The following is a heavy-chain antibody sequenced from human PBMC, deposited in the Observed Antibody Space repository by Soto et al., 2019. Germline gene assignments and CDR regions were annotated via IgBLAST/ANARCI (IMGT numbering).Heavy chain of an antibody. V-gene: IGHV4-59*01. Sequence: SETLSLTCTVAGGSISSYCWSWIRQPPGKGLEWIGYIYYSGSTNYNPSLKSRVTISVDTSKNQFSLKLSSVTAADTAVYYCARQQWLVLNAFDIWGQGTMVTVSS. J-gene: IGHJ3*02. CDR3: ARQQWLVLNAFDI. D-gene: IGHD6-19*01. CDR1: GGSISSYC. CDR2: IYYSGST.